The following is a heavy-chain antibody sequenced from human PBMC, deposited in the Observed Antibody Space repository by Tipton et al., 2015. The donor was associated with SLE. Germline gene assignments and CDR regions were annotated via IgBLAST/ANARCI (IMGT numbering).Heavy chain of an antibody. V-gene: IGHV3-30*04. CDR1: GFPFSGYA. D-gene: IGHD2-8*01. CDR2: ISYDGSNQ. Sequence: SLRLSCAASGFPFSGYALHWVRQAPGKGLEWVAVISYDGSNQYYADSVKGRFTVSRDNSKNTLFLGMSGLTTDDTAVYYCARVVDGNVYYSGMDVWGQGTTVNVSS. J-gene: IGHJ6*02. CDR3: ARVVDGNVYYSGMDV.